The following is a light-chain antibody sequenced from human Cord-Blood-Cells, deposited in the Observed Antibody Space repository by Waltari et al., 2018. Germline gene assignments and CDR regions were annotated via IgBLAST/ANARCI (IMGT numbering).Light chain of an antibody. CDR3: QQSYSTHT. V-gene: IGKV1-39*01. CDR2: AAS. J-gene: IGKJ2*01. Sequence: DIQMTQSPSSLSASVGDRVTITCRASQSISSYLNWYQQKPGKAPKLLIYAASSLQSGVPSRCSGSGSGTDFTLTISSLQPEEFATYYWQQSYSTHTFGQGTKLEIK. CDR1: QSISSY.